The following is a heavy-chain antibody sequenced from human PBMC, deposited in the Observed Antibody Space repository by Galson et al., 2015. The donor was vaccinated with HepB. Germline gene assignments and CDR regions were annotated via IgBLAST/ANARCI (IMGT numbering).Heavy chain of an antibody. V-gene: IGHV3-7*03. CDR2: IKQDGSEK. J-gene: IGHJ5*02. CDR3: AREGVGFLSGHNWFDP. CDR1: GFTFSSYW. Sequence: SLRLSCAASGFTFSSYWMSWVRKAPGKGLEWVANIKQDGSEKYYVDSVKGRFTISRDNAKNSLYLQMNSLRAEDTAVYYCAREGVGFLSGHNWFDPWGQGTLVTVSS. D-gene: IGHD5-12*01.